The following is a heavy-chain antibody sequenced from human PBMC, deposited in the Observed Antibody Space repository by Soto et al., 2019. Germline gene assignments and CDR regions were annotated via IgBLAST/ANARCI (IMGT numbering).Heavy chain of an antibody. CDR3: ARDFASGTTHFDF. CDR1: GYTFSSYG. D-gene: IGHD1-1*01. V-gene: IGHV1-18*04. CDR2: ISAYNGNT. J-gene: IGHJ4*02. Sequence: QVQLVQSGAEVKKPGASVKVSCKATGYTFSSYGISWVRQAPGQGLEWMGWISAYNGNTDYAQKVQGRVTMTTDTSTSTAYVELRSLRSDDTAVYYCARDFASGTTHFDFWGQGTLVTVSS.